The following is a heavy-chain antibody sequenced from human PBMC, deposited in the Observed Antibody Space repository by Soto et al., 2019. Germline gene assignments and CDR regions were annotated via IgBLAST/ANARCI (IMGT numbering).Heavy chain of an antibody. CDR1: GFTFSSYG. CDR2: IWYDGSNK. V-gene: IGHV3-33*01. Sequence: QVQLVESGGGVVQPGRSLRLSCAASGFTFSSYGMHWVCQAPGKGLEWVAVIWYDGSNKYYADSVKGRFTISRDNSKNTLYLQMNSLRAEDTAVYYCARDDLGYCSSTSCYAIVYYYGMDVWGQGTTVTVSS. D-gene: IGHD2-2*01. J-gene: IGHJ6*02. CDR3: ARDDLGYCSSTSCYAIVYYYGMDV.